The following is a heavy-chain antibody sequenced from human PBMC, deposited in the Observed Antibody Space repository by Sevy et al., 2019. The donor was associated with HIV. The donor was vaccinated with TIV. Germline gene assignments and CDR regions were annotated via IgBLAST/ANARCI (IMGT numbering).Heavy chain of an antibody. CDR3: GKGGGGHYDPDEIGYYLYYYNMAV. Sequence: GGSLRLSCAVSGFSFDSYGMTWVRQAPGKGLEWVSGISGSGTRTYYADSVKGRFIISRDNSKNTLYLQMNSLRSEDTAFYLWGKGGGGHYDPDEIGYYLYYYNMAVWGKGTTVTDSS. D-gene: IGHD3-22*01. V-gene: IGHV3-23*01. CDR2: ISGSGTRT. CDR1: GFSFDSYG. J-gene: IGHJ6*03.